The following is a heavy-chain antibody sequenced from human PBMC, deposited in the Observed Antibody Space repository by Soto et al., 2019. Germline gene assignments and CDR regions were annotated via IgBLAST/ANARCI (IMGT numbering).Heavy chain of an antibody. J-gene: IGHJ5*02. CDR2: IWYDGSNK. CDR1: GFTFSSYG. CDR3: ARDLMYCSGGSCSWDWFDP. V-gene: IGHV3-33*01. D-gene: IGHD2-15*01. Sequence: QVQLVESGGGVVQPGRSLRLSCAASGFTFSSYGMHWVRQAPGKGLEWVAVIWYDGSNKYYADSVKGRFTISRDNSKNTRHLQMNSRRAEDTAVYYCARDLMYCSGGSCSWDWFDPWGQGTLVTVSS.